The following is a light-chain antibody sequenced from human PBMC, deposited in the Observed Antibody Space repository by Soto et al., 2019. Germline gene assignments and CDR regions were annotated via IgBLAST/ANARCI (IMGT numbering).Light chain of an antibody. CDR1: QSVLYSSNNKNY. Sequence: DIVMTQSPDSLAVSLGERATINCKSSQSVLYSSNNKNYLAWYQQKPGQPPKELIYWASTRESGVPVRFSGSGSGTDFTLTISSPQAEDVAVYYCQQYYSTPPTFGGGTKVEIK. CDR3: QQYYSTPPT. V-gene: IGKV4-1*01. CDR2: WAS. J-gene: IGKJ4*01.